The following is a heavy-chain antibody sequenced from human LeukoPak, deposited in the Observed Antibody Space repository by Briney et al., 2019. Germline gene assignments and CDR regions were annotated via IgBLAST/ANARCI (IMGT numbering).Heavy chain of an antibody. CDR3: ARVFTARSGGYDAFDI. Sequence: GGSLRLSCAASGFTFSRYDMHWVRQATGKGLGWVSGIDTADDTYYPGSVKGRFTISRENAKNSLYLQMNSLRAGDTAVYYCARVFTARSGGYDAFDIWGQGTMVTVSS. V-gene: IGHV3-13*01. CDR2: IDTADDT. D-gene: IGHD6-25*01. CDR1: GFTFSRYD. J-gene: IGHJ3*02.